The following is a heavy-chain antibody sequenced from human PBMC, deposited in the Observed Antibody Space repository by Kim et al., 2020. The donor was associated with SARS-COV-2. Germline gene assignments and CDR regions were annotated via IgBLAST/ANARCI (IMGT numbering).Heavy chain of an antibody. CDR1: GFTFDDYT. D-gene: IGHD3-3*01. J-gene: IGHJ5*02. CDR3: AKDIRPDFWSGPSRMPNWFDP. CDR2: ISWDGGST. Sequence: GGSLRLSCAASGFTFDDYTMHWVRQAPGKGLEWVSLISWDGGSTYYADSVKGRFTISRDNSKNSLYLQMNSLRTEDTALYYCAKDIRPDFWSGPSRMPNWFDPWGQGTLVTVSS. V-gene: IGHV3-43*01.